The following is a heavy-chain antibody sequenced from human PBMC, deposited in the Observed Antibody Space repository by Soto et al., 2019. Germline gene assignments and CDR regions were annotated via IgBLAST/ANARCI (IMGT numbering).Heavy chain of an antibody. CDR2: IIPILGIA. CDR3: ARGTGASPGWYTFWFDC. CDR1: GYTFTSYG. D-gene: IGHD6-19*01. V-gene: IGHV1-69*10. Sequence: GASVKVSCKASGYTFTSYGISCVRQAPGQGLEWMGWIIPILGIANYAQKFQGRVTLTRDTSTNTVSMELSSLRSEDTAVYYCARGTGASPGWYTFWFDCWGKGCVVTVSS. J-gene: IGHJ4*02.